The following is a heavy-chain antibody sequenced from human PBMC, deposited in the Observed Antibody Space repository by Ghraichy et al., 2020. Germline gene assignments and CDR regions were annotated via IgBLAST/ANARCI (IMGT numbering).Heavy chain of an antibody. CDR2: ISSSSSYI. CDR3: ARGGFANWFDP. V-gene: IGHV3-21*01. J-gene: IGHJ5*02. CDR1: GFTFSSYS. Sequence: GGSLRLSCAASGFTFSSYSMNWVRQAPGQGLEWVSSISSSSSYIYYADSLKGRFTISRDNAKNSLYLQMNSLRAEDTAVYYCARGGFANWFDPWGQGTLVTVSS.